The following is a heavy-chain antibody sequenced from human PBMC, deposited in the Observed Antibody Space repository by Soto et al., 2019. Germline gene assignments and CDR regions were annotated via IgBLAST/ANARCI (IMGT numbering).Heavy chain of an antibody. CDR2: ISYDGSNK. CDR3: AKLFVGAANWFDP. V-gene: IGHV3-30*18. J-gene: IGHJ5*02. Sequence: LRLSCAASGFTFSSYGMHWVRQAPGKGLEWVAVISYDGSNKYYADSVKGRFTISRDNSKNTLYLQMNSLRAEDTAVYYCAKLFVGAANWFDPWGQGTLVTVSS. D-gene: IGHD2-15*01. CDR1: GFTFSSYG.